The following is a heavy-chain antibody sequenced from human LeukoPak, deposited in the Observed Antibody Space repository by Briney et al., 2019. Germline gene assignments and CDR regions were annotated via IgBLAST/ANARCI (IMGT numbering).Heavy chain of an antibody. V-gene: IGHV4-34*01. Sequence: SETLSLTCAVYGGSFSGYYWSWIRQPPGKGLEWIGEINHSGSTNYNPSLKSRVTISVDTSKNQFSLKLSSVTAADTAVYYCARHRITMIGRRYYFDYWGQGTLVTVSS. CDR3: ARHRITMIGRRYYFDY. D-gene: IGHD3-22*01. J-gene: IGHJ4*02. CDR2: INHSGST. CDR1: GGSFSGYY.